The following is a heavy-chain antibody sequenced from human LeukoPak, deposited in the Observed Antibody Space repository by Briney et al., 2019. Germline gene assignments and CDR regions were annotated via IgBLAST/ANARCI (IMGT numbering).Heavy chain of an antibody. V-gene: IGHV1-2*02. CDR2: INPNSGGT. Sequence: GASVKVSCKASGYTFTGYYMHWVRQAPGQGLEWMGWINPNSGGTNYAQKFQGRVTMTRDTSISTAYMELSRLRSDDTAVYYCARSQIVPAAVGPFDYWGQGTLVTVSS. J-gene: IGHJ4*02. CDR3: ARSQIVPAAVGPFDY. CDR1: GYTFTGYY. D-gene: IGHD2-2*01.